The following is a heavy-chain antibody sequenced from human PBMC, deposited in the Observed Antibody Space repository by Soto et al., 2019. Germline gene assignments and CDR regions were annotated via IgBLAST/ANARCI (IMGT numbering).Heavy chain of an antibody. V-gene: IGHV1-24*01. CDR3: AAPKSHIVVVPAAMPVFDY. CDR2: FDPEDGET. Sequence: ASVKVSCKVSGYTLTELSMHWVRQAPGKGLEWMGGFDPEDGETIYAQKFQGRVTMTEDTSTDTAYMELSSLRSEDTAVYYWAAPKSHIVVVPAAMPVFDYWGQGTLVTVSS. CDR1: GYTLTELS. J-gene: IGHJ4*02. D-gene: IGHD2-2*01.